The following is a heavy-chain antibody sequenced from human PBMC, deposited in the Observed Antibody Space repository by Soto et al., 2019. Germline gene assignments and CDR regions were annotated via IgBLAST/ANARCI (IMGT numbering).Heavy chain of an antibody. V-gene: IGHV3-23*01. CDR3: AKDMATGTTSGADYYYYGMDV. CDR1: GFTFSSYA. D-gene: IGHD1-1*01. J-gene: IGHJ6*02. Sequence: PGGSLRLSCAASGFTFSSYAMSWVRQAPGKGLEWVSAISGSGGSTYYADSVKGRFTISRDNSKNTLYLQMNSLRAEDTAVYYCAKDMATGTTSGADYYYYGMDVWGQGTTVTVSS. CDR2: ISGSGGST.